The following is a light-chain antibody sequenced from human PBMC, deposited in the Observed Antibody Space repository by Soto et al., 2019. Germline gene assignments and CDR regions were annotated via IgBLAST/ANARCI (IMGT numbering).Light chain of an antibody. V-gene: IGLV2-11*01. CDR2: DVT. CDR3: SSYAGSYTWI. Sequence: QSALTQPPSLSGSPGQSVTVSCTGTSRDVAAYSYVSWFQQHPGKAPQLLIYDVTKRPSGVPDRFSGSKSGNTAALTISGLQAEDEAEYFCSSYAGSYTWIFGSGTKVTVL. CDR1: SRDVAAYSY. J-gene: IGLJ1*01.